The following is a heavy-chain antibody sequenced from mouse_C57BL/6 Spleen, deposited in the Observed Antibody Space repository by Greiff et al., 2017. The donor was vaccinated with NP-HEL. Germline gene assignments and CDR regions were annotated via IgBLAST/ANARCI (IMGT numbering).Heavy chain of an antibody. Sequence: DVKLVESGPGLAKPSQSLSLTCSVTGYSITSDYWNWIRKFPGNKLEYMGYISYSGSTYYNPSLKSRISITRDTSKNQYYLQLNSVTTEDTATYYCGRYLYGYDGDWYFDVWGTGTTVTVSS. V-gene: IGHV3-8*01. CDR3: GRYLYGYDGDWYFDV. D-gene: IGHD2-14*01. J-gene: IGHJ1*03. CDR1: GYSITSDY. CDR2: ISYSGST.